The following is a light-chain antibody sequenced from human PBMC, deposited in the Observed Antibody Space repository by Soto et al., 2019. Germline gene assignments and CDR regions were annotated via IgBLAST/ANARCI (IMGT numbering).Light chain of an antibody. CDR1: SSNVGSYKL. V-gene: IGLV2-14*02. CDR2: EVN. Sequence: QSALTQPASVSGSPGQSITISCTGTSSNVGSYKLVSWYQQHPGKAPKLMIFEVNKRPSGVSNRFSGSKSGTSASLAITGLQAEDEADYYCQSYDSSLSGSWVFGGGTKLTVL. J-gene: IGLJ3*02. CDR3: QSYDSSLSGSWV.